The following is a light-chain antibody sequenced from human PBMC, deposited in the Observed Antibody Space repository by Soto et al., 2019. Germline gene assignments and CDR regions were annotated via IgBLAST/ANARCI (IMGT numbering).Light chain of an antibody. CDR1: QYIGRY. J-gene: IGKJ4*01. Sequence: DIQMTQSPSSLSSSVGDRVTITCRAGQYIGRYYNWYQQKPGKAPNLIIYDASSLHSGVPSRFSGSGSGPDFTLTISSLQPEDFATYSCHQTYRTPLTFGGGTKVDIK. CDR2: DAS. V-gene: IGKV1-39*01. CDR3: HQTYRTPLT.